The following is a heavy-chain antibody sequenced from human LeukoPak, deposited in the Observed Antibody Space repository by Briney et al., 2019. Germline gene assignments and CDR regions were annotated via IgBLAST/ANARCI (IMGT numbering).Heavy chain of an antibody. CDR1: GFTFSSYA. CDR3: AIQLARRYFDC. V-gene: IGHV3-23*01. D-gene: IGHD1-1*01. J-gene: IGHJ4*02. Sequence: GGSLRLSCAASGFTFSSYAMSWVRQAPGKGLEWVSAISGSGGSTYYADSVKGRFTISRDNPKNSLYLHMDSLTAEDTAVYYCAIQLARRYFDCWGQGTLVTVS. CDR2: ISGSGGST.